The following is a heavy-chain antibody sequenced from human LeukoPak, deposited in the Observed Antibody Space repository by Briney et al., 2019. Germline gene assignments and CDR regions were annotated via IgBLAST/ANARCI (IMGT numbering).Heavy chain of an antibody. D-gene: IGHD5-18*01. J-gene: IGHJ5*02. V-gene: IGHV4-39*02. CDR3: ARDGYSYGSNWFDP. Sequence: SETLSLTCTVSGGSISSSSYYWGWIRQPPGKGLEWIGSIYYSGSTYYNPSLKSRVTISVDTSKNQFSLKLSSVTAADTAVYYCARDGYSYGSNWFDPWGQGTLVTVSS. CDR1: GGSISSSSYY. CDR2: IYYSGST.